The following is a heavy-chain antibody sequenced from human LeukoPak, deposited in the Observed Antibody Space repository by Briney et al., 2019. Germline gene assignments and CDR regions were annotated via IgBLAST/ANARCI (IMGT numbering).Heavy chain of an antibody. Sequence: SETLSLTCTVSGGSISSSSYYWGWIRQPPGKGLEWIGEINHSGSTNYNPSLKSRVTISVGTSKNQFSLKLSSVTAADTAVYYCARKDSSSWNFDYWGQGTLVTVSS. CDR1: GGSISSSSYY. D-gene: IGHD6-13*01. V-gene: IGHV4-39*07. CDR2: INHSGST. J-gene: IGHJ4*02. CDR3: ARKDSSSWNFDY.